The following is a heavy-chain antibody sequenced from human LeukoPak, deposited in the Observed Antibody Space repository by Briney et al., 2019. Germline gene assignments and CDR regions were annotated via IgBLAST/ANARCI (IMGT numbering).Heavy chain of an antibody. D-gene: IGHD2-2*01. V-gene: IGHV3-33*01. CDR3: ARGQFRGYCSSTSCPWYYFDY. Sequence: PAGSLRLSCAASGFTFSSYGMHWVRQAPGKGLEWVAVIWYDGSNKYYADSVKGPFTISKDNYKNTLYLQMNSLRAEDTAVYYCARGQFRGYCSSTSCPWYYFDYWGQGTLVSVSS. CDR2: IWYDGSNK. J-gene: IGHJ4*02. CDR1: GFTFSSYG.